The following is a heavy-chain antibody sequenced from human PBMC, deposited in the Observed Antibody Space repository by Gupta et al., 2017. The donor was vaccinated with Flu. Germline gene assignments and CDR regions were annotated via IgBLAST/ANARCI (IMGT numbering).Heavy chain of an antibody. CDR2: MSDSGSNK. D-gene: IGHD2-2*01. CDR1: TFSDYP. J-gene: IGHJ3*01. V-gene: IGHV3-30-3*01. CDR3: ARPLGYCSSLSCGAFDF. Sequence: TFSDYPMHWVRQAPGKGLEWVAVMSDSGSNKDDADSVKGRFTISRDNSKNTLYLQMHRLRGEDTAVYYCARPLGYCSSLSCGAFDFWGQGTMGTVSS.